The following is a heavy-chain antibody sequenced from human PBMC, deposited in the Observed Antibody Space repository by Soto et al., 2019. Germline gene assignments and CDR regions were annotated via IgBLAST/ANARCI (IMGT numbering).Heavy chain of an antibody. CDR3: TTLPLDY. CDR1: GFRFTDSW. V-gene: IGHV3-15*01. CDR2: IKTAADGGTA. Sequence: EVQLVESGGGLARPGGSLTLSCEASGFRFTDSWMRWVRQAPGKGLEWVGRIKTAADGGTADFVAPVKGRFSMSRVDSKNTLFLHMNSLKSEDTAVYYCTTLPLDYWGQGALVTGSS. J-gene: IGHJ4*02.